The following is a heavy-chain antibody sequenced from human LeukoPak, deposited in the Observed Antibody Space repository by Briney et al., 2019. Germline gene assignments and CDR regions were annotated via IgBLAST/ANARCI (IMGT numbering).Heavy chain of an antibody. V-gene: IGHV3-20*04. J-gene: IGHJ4*02. CDR2: INWNGGST. CDR1: GFTFSSYS. D-gene: IGHD3-10*01. CDR3: ARYGSGSYYEFDY. Sequence: GGSLRLSCAASGFTFSSYSMNWVRQAPGKGLEWVSGINWNGGSTGYADSVKGRFTISRDNAKNSLYLQMNSLRAEDTALYYCARYGSGSYYEFDYWGQGTLVTVSS.